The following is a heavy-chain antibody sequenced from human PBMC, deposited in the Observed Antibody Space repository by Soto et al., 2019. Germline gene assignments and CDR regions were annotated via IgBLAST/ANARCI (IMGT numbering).Heavy chain of an antibody. CDR2: INPFDGSR. CDR1: GYIFTSYY. CDR3: SRVDPGETSPFAH. D-gene: IGHD3-10*01. Sequence: ASLKVSCKASGYIFTSYYIHWVRQAPGQGLEWMGWINPFDGSRMFAQSFQGRVTMTRDTSTSTVYMEVSSLRSEDTAVYYCSRVDPGETSPFAHWGQGTLVTVSS. V-gene: IGHV1-46*03. J-gene: IGHJ4*02.